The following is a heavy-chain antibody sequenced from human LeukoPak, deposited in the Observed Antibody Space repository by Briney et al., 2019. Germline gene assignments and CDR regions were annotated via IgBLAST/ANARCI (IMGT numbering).Heavy chain of an antibody. CDR1: GFTFSGSA. Sequence: GGSLKLSCAASGFTFSGSAMHWIRQASGKGLEWVGRIRSKTNSYATAYAASVKGRFTISRDDSKNTAYLQMNSLKTEDTAVYYCAKDIGHYGGNSGYFDYWGQGTLVTVSS. J-gene: IGHJ4*02. CDR2: IRSKTNSYAT. D-gene: IGHD4-23*01. V-gene: IGHV3-73*01. CDR3: AKDIGHYGGNSGYFDY.